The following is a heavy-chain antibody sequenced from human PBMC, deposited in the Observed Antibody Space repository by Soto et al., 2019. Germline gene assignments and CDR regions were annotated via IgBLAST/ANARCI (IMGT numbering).Heavy chain of an antibody. CDR2: IYTSGST. D-gene: IGHD3-22*01. CDR3: ARATYYYDSSGFPDY. J-gene: IGHJ4*02. V-gene: IGHV4-4*07. CDR1: GGSISSYY. Sequence: SETLSLTCTVSGGSISSYYWIWIRQPAGKGLEWIGRIYTSGSTNYNPSLKSRVTMSVDTSKNQFSLKLSSVTAADTAVYYCARATYYYDSSGFPDYWGQGTLVTVSS.